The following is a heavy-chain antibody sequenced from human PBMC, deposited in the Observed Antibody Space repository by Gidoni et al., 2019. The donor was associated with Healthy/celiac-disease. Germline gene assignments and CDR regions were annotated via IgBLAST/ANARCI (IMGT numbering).Heavy chain of an antibody. J-gene: IGHJ4*02. CDR2: ISCSGGST. D-gene: IGHD6-19*01. V-gene: IGHV3-23*01. CDR1: GFTFSSYA. CDR3: AKVQWLERYFDY. Sequence: EVQLLESGGGLVQPGGYLRLSCAASGFTFSSYAMSWVRQAPGKGLEWVSAISCSGGSTYYADSVKGRFTISRDNSKNTLYLQMNSLRAEDTAVYYCAKVQWLERYFDYWGQGTLVTVSS.